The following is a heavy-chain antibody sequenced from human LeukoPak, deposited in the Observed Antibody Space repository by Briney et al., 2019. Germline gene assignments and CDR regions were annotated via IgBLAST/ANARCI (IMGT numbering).Heavy chain of an antibody. Sequence: GGSLRLSCAASGFTFSSYWMHWVRQAPGKGLEWVANIKQDGSEKYYVDSVKGRFTISRDNAKNSLYLQMNSLRAEDTAVYYCAREGMYYDFWSGSRWFNPWGQGTLVTVSS. CDR1: GFTFSSYW. CDR2: IKQDGSEK. J-gene: IGHJ5*02. CDR3: AREGMYYDFWSGSRWFNP. V-gene: IGHV3-7*01. D-gene: IGHD3-3*01.